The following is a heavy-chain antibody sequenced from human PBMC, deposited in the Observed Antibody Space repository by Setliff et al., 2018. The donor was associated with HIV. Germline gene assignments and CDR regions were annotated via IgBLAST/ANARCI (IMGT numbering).Heavy chain of an antibody. Sequence: PSETLSLTCTVSGGSISSGSHYWSWIRQSAGKGLEWIGHIHITGNTDYNPSLKSRVTISLDTSKTQFSLSLTSVTAADTAMYYCARRGKTENSYVLNWFDPWGQGILVTVSS. V-gene: IGHV4-61*09. J-gene: IGHJ5*02. CDR1: GGSISSGSHY. CDR2: IHITGNT. CDR3: ARRGKTENSYVLNWFDP. D-gene: IGHD5-18*01.